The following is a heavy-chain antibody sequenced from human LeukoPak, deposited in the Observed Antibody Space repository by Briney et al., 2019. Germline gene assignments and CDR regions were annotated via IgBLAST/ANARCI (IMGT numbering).Heavy chain of an antibody. Sequence: PSETLSLTCTVSGDSISTITYYWGWIRQPPGEGLEWVGHMYYRGNTFYNPSLKSRVTISVDTPKNQFSLKLSSVTAADTAVYYCARHNIAAAGTNFDYWGQGTLVTVSS. J-gene: IGHJ4*02. D-gene: IGHD6-13*01. CDR2: MYYRGNT. V-gene: IGHV4-39*01. CDR3: ARHNIAAAGTNFDY. CDR1: GDSISTITYY.